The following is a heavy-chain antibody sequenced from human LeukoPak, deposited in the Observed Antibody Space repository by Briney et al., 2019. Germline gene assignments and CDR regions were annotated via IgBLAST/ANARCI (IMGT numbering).Heavy chain of an antibody. CDR3: ARDRGTTVTSLFDY. CDR1: GFTFSNYA. D-gene: IGHD4-17*01. CDR2: ISSSSSTI. V-gene: IGHV3-48*01. Sequence: GGSLRLSCAASGFTFSNYAMTWVRQAPGKGLEWVSYISSSSSTIYYADSVKGRFTISRDNAKNSLYLQMNSLRAEDTAVYYCARDRGTTVTSLFDYWGQGTLVTVSS. J-gene: IGHJ4*02.